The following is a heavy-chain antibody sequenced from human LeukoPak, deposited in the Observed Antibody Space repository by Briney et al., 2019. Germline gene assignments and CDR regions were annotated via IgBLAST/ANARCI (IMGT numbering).Heavy chain of an antibody. D-gene: IGHD3-10*01. V-gene: IGHV1-8*03. Sequence: ASVKVSCKASGYTFTSYDIHWVRQAPGQGLEWMGWMNPNSGNTDYAQKFQGRVTVTRNTSISTAYMELSSLRSEDTAVYYCARADYYGSGSYFFKDWGQGTLVTVSS. J-gene: IGHJ4*02. CDR3: ARADYYGSGSYFFKD. CDR1: GYTFTSYD. CDR2: MNPNSGNT.